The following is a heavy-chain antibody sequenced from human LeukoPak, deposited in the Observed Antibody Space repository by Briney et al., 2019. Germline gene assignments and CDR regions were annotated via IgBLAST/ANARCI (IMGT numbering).Heavy chain of an antibody. CDR3: AREGVVITPAAYYYYGMDV. CDR2: ISGSGGST. Sequence: GGSLRLSCAASGFTFSSYAMSWVRQAPGKGLEWVSAISGSGGSTYYADSVKGRFTISRDNSKNTLYLQMNSLRAEDTAVYYCAREGVVITPAAYYYYGMDVWGQGTTVTVSS. CDR1: GFTFSSYA. J-gene: IGHJ6*02. D-gene: IGHD2-21*01. V-gene: IGHV3-23*01.